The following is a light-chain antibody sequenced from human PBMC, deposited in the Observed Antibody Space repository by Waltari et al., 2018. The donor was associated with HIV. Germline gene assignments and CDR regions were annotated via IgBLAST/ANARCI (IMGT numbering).Light chain of an antibody. Sequence: LSASVGDRVTISCRTSQSISTSLNWYQQKRGKAPELLIHTASTLQTGVPSRFSGSGSGTDFTLTISSLQVEDFATYYCQQSYSYPLTFGPGTKVDIK. J-gene: IGKJ3*01. CDR2: TAS. CDR1: QSISTS. V-gene: IGKV1-39*01. CDR3: QQSYSYPLT.